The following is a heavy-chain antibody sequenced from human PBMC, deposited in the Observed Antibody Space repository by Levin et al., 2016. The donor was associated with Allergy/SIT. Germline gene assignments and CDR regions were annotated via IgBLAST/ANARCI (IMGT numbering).Heavy chain of an antibody. V-gene: IGHV2-5*02. CDR3: VHRRANGMVRGVPNWFDP. J-gene: IGHJ5*02. D-gene: IGHD3-10*01. Sequence: RQAPGKALEWLALIYWDDDKRYSPSLKSRLTITKDTSENHVVLTMTNMDPVDTATYYCVHRRANGMVRGVPNWFDPWGQGTLVTVSS. CDR2: IYWDDDK.